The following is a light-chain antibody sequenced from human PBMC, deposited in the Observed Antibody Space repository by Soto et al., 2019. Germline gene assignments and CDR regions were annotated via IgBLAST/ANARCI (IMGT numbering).Light chain of an antibody. V-gene: IGKV3-11*01. J-gene: IGKJ4*01. CDR1: QSVNNY. CDR3: QQRSYWSWLT. Sequence: EMVLTQSPATLSLSPGARATLSCRASQSVNNYLAWSQQTPGQAPRLVIYDVFNRATGTPARLSGSWAGTDVTLTISSLAPEDFGVYDWQQRSYWSWLTFGGGTRVEIK. CDR2: DVF.